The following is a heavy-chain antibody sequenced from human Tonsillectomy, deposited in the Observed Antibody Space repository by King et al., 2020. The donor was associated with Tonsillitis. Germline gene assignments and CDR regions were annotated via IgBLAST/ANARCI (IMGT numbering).Heavy chain of an antibody. CDR2: IYPGDSDT. CDR1: GYSFTSYW. Sequence: QLVQSGAEVKKPGESLKISCKGSGYSFTSYWIGWVCQMPGKGLEWMGIIYPGDSDTRYSPSFQGQVTISADKSISTAYLPGSSLKASDTAMYYCAGHSWNYSTVYYYYDMDVWGKGTTVTVSS. V-gene: IGHV5-51*01. CDR3: AGHSWNYSTVYYYYDMDV. D-gene: IGHD1-7*01. J-gene: IGHJ6*03.